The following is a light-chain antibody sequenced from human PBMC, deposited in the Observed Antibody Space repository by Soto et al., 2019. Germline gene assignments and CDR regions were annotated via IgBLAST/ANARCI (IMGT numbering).Light chain of an antibody. J-gene: IGLJ1*01. Sequence: HSVLTQPPSASGTPGQRVTISCSGSSSNIGSNYVYWYQQLPGTAPKLLIYRNNQRPSGVPDRFSGSKSGTSASLAISGLRSEDEADYYCAAWDDSLSGRYVFGTGTKLTVL. CDR3: AAWDDSLSGRYV. CDR2: RNN. V-gene: IGLV1-47*01. CDR1: SSNIGSNY.